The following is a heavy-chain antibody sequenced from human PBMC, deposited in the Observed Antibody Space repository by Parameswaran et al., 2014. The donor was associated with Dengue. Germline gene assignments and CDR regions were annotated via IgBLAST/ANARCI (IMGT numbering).Heavy chain of an antibody. CDR3: TTLAGEDIVATTSSGDPMDV. CDR2: IKSKTDGGTT. D-gene: IGHD5-12*01. Sequence: VRQAPGKGLEWVGRIKSKTDGGTTDYAAPVKGRFTISRDDSKNTLYLQMNSLKTEDTAVYYCTTLAGEDIVATTSSGDPMDVWGQGTTVTVSS. J-gene: IGHJ6*02. V-gene: IGHV3-15*07.